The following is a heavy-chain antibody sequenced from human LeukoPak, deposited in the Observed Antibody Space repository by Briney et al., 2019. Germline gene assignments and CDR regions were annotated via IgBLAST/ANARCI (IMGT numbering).Heavy chain of an antibody. Sequence: ASVKLSCRASGYTFTAHYIHWVRQAPGQGLELMGWIDPNSGGTNYAQKFLGSVTMTGDTSINTAFMELSRLRSDDTAIYYCARGRGTTMVRGVITNYFDLWGRGSLVTVSS. CDR2: IDPNSGGT. CDR1: GYTFTAHY. J-gene: IGHJ2*01. V-gene: IGHV1-2*02. D-gene: IGHD3-10*01. CDR3: ARGRGTTMVRGVITNYFDL.